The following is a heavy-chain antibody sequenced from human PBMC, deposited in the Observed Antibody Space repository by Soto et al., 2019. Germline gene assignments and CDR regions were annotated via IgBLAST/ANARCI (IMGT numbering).Heavy chain of an antibody. Sequence: QVQLVQSGAEVKKPGSSVKVSCKASGGTLSTHAIGWVRQAPGKGLEWRGGISPIFATANYSQTVRGRVTIPADQSTNTASLELSSLRYEATAIYYCARHSDSTGYFYTHPFDYWGQGTLVTVSS. CDR1: GGTLSTHA. D-gene: IGHD3-22*01. CDR2: ISPIFATA. CDR3: ARHSDSTGYFYTHPFDY. V-gene: IGHV1-69*01. J-gene: IGHJ4*02.